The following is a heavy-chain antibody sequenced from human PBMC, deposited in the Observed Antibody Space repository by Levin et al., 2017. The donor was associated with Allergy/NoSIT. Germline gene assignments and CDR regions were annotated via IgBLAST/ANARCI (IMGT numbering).Heavy chain of an antibody. J-gene: IGHJ6*02. CDR1: GGSISSGGYY. D-gene: IGHD2-2*01. CDR3: ARDLIVVVPAARSYYYYGMDV. V-gene: IGHV4-31*03. CDR2: IYYSGST. Sequence: SQTLSLTCTVSGGSISSGGYYWSWIRQHPGKGLEWIGYIYYSGSTYYNPSLKSRVTISVDTSKNQFSLKLSSVTAADTAVYYCARDLIVVVPAARSYYYYGMDVWGQGTTVTVSS.